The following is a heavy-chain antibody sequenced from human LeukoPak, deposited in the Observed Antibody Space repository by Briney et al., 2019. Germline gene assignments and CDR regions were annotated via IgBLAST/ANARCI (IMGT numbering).Heavy chain of an antibody. CDR2: INPTGST. CDR3: ARLRSGRTYYDGMDV. J-gene: IGHJ6*02. Sequence: SETLSLTCAVYGDSFSGFYWSWIRQPPGKGLEWIGEINPTGSTNYNPSLKSRVTMSQDTSKNQLSLKLSSVTAADTGVYYCARLRSGRTYYDGMDVWGQGTTVTVSS. V-gene: IGHV4-34*01. CDR1: GDSFSGFY. D-gene: IGHD3-10*02.